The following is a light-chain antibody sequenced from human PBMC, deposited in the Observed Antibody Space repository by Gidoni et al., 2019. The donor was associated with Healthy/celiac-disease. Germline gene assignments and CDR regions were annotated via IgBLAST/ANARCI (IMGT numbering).Light chain of an antibody. CDR1: KLGDKY. J-gene: IGLJ2*01. CDR3: QAWDSSTLGVV. Sequence: SYELTQPPAVSVAPGQTASITCSGDKLGDKYACWYQQKPGQSPVLVIYQDSKRPSGFPERFSGSNSWNTATLPISWTQAMDEADYYCQAWDSSTLGVVFGGGTKLTVL. CDR2: QDS. V-gene: IGLV3-1*01.